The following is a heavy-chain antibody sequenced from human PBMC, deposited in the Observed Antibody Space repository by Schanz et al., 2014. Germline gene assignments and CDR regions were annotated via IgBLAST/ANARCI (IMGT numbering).Heavy chain of an antibody. D-gene: IGHD3-16*01. V-gene: IGHV3-21*01. Sequence: EVQLVESGGGLVKPGDSLRLSCAASGFTFSSYTMKWVRQAPGKGLEWVSSISSTSTYLYYADSVKGRFTISRDSARNPVYRQRSGLRAEDSAVYYCERGTPFLCDYWGQGTLVTVSS. J-gene: IGHJ4*02. CDR1: GFTFSSYT. CDR2: ISSTSTYL. CDR3: ERGTPFLCDY.